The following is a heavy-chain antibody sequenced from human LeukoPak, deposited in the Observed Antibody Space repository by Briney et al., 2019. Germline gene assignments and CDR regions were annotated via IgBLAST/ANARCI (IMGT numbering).Heavy chain of an antibody. CDR2: IIPIFGTA. CDR3: AREGIAARPLDY. V-gene: IGHV1-69*13. J-gene: IGHJ4*02. Sequence: SVKVSCKASGYTFTSYGISWVRQAPGQGLEWMGGIIPIFGTANYAQKFQGRVTITADESTSTAYMELSSLRSEDTAVYYCAREGIAARPLDYWGQGTLVTVSS. CDR1: GYTFTSYG. D-gene: IGHD6-6*01.